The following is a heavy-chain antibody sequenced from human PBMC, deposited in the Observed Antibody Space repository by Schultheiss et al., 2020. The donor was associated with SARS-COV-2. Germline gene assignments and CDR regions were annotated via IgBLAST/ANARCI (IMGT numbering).Heavy chain of an antibody. J-gene: IGHJ4*03. Sequence: SETLSLTCTVSGGSINSYYWSWFRQPPGKGLEWIGSVYYSGSTDYNPSLKSRVTISVDASKRQFSLKLSSVTAADTAVYYCARIRYNAFDYWGQGTTVTVSS. CDR2: VYYSGST. CDR1: GGSINSYY. CDR3: ARIRYNAFDY. V-gene: IGHV4-59*08. D-gene: IGHD5-24*01.